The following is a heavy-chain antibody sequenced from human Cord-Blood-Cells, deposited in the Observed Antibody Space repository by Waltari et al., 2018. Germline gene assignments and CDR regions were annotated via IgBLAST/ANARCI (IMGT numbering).Heavy chain of an antibody. CDR2: INPNSGGT. CDR1: GYTFTGSS. V-gene: IGHV1-2*06. Sequence: QVLLVQSGAAVKKPGASVKVSCKASGYTFTGSSMHWVRQASGQGLEWMGRINPNSGGTNYAQKFQGRVTMTRDTSISTAYMELSRLRSDDTAVYYCAREEGIVLVVYAFDYWGQGTLVTVSS. J-gene: IGHJ4*02. D-gene: IGHD2-8*02. CDR3: AREEGIVLVVYAFDY.